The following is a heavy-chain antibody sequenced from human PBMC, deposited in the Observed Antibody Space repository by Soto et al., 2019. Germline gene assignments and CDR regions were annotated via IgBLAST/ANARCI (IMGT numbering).Heavy chain of an antibody. CDR2: IKSKTDGGTT. Sequence: EVQLVESGGGLVKPGGSLRLSCAASGFTFSNAWMSWVRQAPGKGLEWVGRIKSKTDGGTTDYAAPVKGRFTISRDDSKNTLYLQMNSLKTEDTAVYYCTTDLGLYGVYDSDYFDYWGQGTLVTVSS. D-gene: IGHD4-17*01. CDR1: GFTFSNAW. V-gene: IGHV3-15*01. CDR3: TTDLGLYGVYDSDYFDY. J-gene: IGHJ4*02.